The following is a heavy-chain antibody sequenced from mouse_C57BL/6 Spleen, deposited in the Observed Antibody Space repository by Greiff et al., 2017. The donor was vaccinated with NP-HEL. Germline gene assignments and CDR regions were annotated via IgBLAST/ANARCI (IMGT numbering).Heavy chain of an antibody. J-gene: IGHJ4*01. CDR1: GFTFSDYG. CDR3: ARQGETIRSGAMDY. Sequence: EVKLVESGGGLVQPGGSLKLSCAASGFTFSDYGMAWVRQAPRKGPEWVAFISNLAYSIYYADTVTGRFTISRENAKNTLYLELSSRRSEDTAMYYCARQGETIRSGAMDYGGKGTSVTVSS. D-gene: IGHD1-1*01. V-gene: IGHV5-15*01. CDR2: ISNLAYSI.